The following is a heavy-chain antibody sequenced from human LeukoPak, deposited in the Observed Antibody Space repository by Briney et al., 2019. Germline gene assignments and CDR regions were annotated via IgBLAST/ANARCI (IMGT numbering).Heavy chain of an antibody. CDR2: IKEDGSAK. V-gene: IGHV3-7*05. CDR3: ARDYYGSGSYFDY. Sequence: GGSLRLSCVASRFVFSRFWMAWVRLAPGKGLEWVATIKEDGSAKSYVDSVKGRFTISRDNAKNSLYLQLNSLGAEDTAVYYCARDYYGSGSYFDYWGQGALVTVSS. CDR1: RFVFSRFW. D-gene: IGHD3-10*01. J-gene: IGHJ4*02.